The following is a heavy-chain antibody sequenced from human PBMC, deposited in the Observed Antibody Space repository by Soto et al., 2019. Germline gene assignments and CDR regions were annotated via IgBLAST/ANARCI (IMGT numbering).Heavy chain of an antibody. J-gene: IGHJ4*02. D-gene: IGHD3-9*01. CDR2: ISSSSSYI. CDR1: GLTFSSYS. Sequence: GGSLRLSCAASGLTFSSYSMNWVRRAPGKGLEWVSSISSSSSYIYYADSVKGRFTISRDNAKNSLYLQMNSLRAEDTAVYYCARAMAVLRYFDWFPPFDYWGQGTLVTVSS. CDR3: ARAMAVLRYFDWFPPFDY. V-gene: IGHV3-21*01.